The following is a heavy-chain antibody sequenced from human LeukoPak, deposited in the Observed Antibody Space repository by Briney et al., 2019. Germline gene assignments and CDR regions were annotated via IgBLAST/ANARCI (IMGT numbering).Heavy chain of an antibody. CDR3: ARAGLGAVGDY. CDR2: IWYDGSNK. V-gene: IGHV3-33*01. Sequence: PGGSLRLSCAASGFTFSSYGMHWVRRAPGKGLEWLALIWYDGSNKYYGDSVKGRFTISRDNSKNTLYLQVNSLRAEDTAVYYCARAGLGAVGDYWGQGTLVTVSS. J-gene: IGHJ4*02. CDR1: GFTFSSYG. D-gene: IGHD6-13*01.